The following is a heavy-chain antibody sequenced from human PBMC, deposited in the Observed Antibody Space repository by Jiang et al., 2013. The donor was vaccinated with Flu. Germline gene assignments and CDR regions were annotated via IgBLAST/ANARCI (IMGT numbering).Heavy chain of an antibody. CDR2: IYHSGST. CDR3: ARHEEYSSSWYYYYYYGMDV. CDR1: GYSISSGYY. D-gene: IGHD6-13*01. J-gene: IGHJ6*02. V-gene: IGHV4-38-2*01. Sequence: GPGLVKPSETLSLTCAVSGYSISSGYYWGWIRQPPGKGLEWIGSIYHSGSTYYNPSLKSRVTISVDTSKNQFSLKLSSVTAADTAVYYCARHEEYSSSWYYYYYYGMDVWGQGTTVTVSS.